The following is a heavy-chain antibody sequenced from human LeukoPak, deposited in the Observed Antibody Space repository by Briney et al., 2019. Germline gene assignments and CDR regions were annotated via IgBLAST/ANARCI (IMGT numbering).Heavy chain of an antibody. CDR2: IRYDGSNK. CDR1: GFTFSSYG. CDR3: AKDGPMVRGVNYYYYMDV. D-gene: IGHD3-10*01. J-gene: IGHJ6*03. V-gene: IGHV3-30*02. Sequence: GGSLRLSCAASGFTFSSYGMHWVRQAPGKGLEWVAFIRYDGSNKYYADSVKGRFTISRDNSKNTLYLQMNSLRAEDTAVYYCAKDGPMVRGVNYYYYMDVWGKGTTVTVSS.